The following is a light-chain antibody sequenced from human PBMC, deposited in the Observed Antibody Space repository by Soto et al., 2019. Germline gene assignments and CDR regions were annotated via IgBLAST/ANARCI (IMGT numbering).Light chain of an antibody. CDR2: AAS. J-gene: IGKJ1*01. V-gene: IGKV1-6*01. CDR1: QGIRNE. CDR3: QHYNSYGT. Sequence: AIQMTPSPSSLSASVVDRVTITCRASQGIRNELSWFQQRPGNAPTLLISAASRLQSGVPSRFSGRGSGTDFTLTISSLQPEDFATYYCQHYNSYGTFGQGTKVDIK.